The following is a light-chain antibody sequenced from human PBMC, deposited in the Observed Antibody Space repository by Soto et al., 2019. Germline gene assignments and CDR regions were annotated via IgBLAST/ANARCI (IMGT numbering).Light chain of an antibody. CDR2: ASS. V-gene: IGKV3-20*01. J-gene: IGKJ2*01. Sequence: EIVLTQSPGTLSLSPGLRATLSCRASQSIASRSVAWYQQHPGQAPRLLIYASSTRATGIPDRFSGSGSGIDFTLTISRLEPEDFAVYYCQQYRSSPYTFGQGTKLEIK. CDR1: QSIASRS. CDR3: QQYRSSPYT.